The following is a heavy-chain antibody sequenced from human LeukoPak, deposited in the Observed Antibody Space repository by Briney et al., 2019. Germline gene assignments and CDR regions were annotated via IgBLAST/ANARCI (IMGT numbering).Heavy chain of an antibody. J-gene: IGHJ4*02. V-gene: IGHV1-18*01. D-gene: IGHD6-6*01. CDR2: ISAYNGNT. CDR3: ARDRQLVQDY. Sequence: ASVKVSCKASGGTFSSYAISWVRQAPGQGLEWMGWISAYNGNTNYAQKLQGRVTMTTDTSTSTAYMELRSLRSDDTAVYYCARDRQLVQDYWGQGTLVTVSS. CDR1: GGTFSSYA.